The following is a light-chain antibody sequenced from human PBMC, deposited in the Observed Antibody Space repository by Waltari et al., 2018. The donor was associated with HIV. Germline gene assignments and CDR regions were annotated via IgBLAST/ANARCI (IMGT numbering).Light chain of an antibody. Sequence: QPVLTQPPSASASLGTSVTLTCTLNSDYRNYTVAWYQQRPGKGPRFVVNVGIMGAWGDDITDRYSVFGSGLNRYWTINNFQEEDEGDFHCGADHGSGDNFVVIFGGGTKLTVL. CDR2: VNVGIMG. V-gene: IGLV9-49*01. J-gene: IGLJ2*01. CDR3: GADHGSGDNFVVI. CDR1: SDYRNYT.